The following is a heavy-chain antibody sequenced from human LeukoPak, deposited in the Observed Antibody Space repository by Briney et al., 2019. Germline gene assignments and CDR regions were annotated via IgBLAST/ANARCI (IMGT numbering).Heavy chain of an antibody. J-gene: IGHJ4*02. CDR3: ARASYGDYSLCY. D-gene: IGHD4-17*01. Sequence: SQTLSLTCAVSGGSISSGGYSWSWIRQPPGKGLEWIGYIYHSGSTYCNPSLKSRVTISVDRSKNQFSLKLSSVTAADTAVYYCARASYGDYSLCYWGQGTLVTVSS. CDR2: IYHSGST. V-gene: IGHV4-30-2*01. CDR1: GGSISSGGYS.